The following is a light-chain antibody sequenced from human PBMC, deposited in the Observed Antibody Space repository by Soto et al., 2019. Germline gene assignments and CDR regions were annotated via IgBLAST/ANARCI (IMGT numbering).Light chain of an antibody. Sequence: QSALTQPASVSGSPGQSIPISCTGTSSDVGGYDFVSWYQHHPGKAPRLMIYDVSHRPSGVSDRFSASKSGNTASLTISGLLAEDEADYYCSSYTSISTYVFGTGTKLTVL. CDR3: SSYTSISTYV. CDR2: DVS. J-gene: IGLJ1*01. CDR1: SSDVGGYDF. V-gene: IGLV2-14*03.